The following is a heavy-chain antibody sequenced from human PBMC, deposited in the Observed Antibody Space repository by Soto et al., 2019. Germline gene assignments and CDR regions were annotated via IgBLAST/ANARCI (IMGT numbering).Heavy chain of an antibody. J-gene: IGHJ1*01. Sequence: GGSLRLSCAASGFIFTSYSTVWVRQAAGKGLEWVSSISSRSDSIYYADSVKGRFTISRDNALNSLDLQMNSLTSEDTAVYYCARDRSADRFVHYLQQWGAGTLVTVSS. V-gene: IGHV3-21*01. D-gene: IGHD6-19*01. CDR3: ARDRSADRFVHYLQQ. CDR1: GFIFTSYS. CDR2: ISSRSDSI.